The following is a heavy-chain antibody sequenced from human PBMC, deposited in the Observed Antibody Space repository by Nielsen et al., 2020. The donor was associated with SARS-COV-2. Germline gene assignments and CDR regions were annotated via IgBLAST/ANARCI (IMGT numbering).Heavy chain of an antibody. V-gene: IGHV4-4*01. CDR3: ARGDLVVVPSPILGLGPFFYHFYLGV. Sequence: GSLRLSCAVSGGSVSSNDWWTWVRQSPGKGLEWIGEVSHSGSINYNASLKSRVTLSMDKSKRQFSLRLTSVPAADTAVYFCARGDLVVVPSPILGLGPFFYHFYLGVWGQGTTVIVSS. D-gene: IGHD2-2*01. CDR1: GGSVSSNDW. CDR2: VSHSGSI. J-gene: IGHJ6*03.